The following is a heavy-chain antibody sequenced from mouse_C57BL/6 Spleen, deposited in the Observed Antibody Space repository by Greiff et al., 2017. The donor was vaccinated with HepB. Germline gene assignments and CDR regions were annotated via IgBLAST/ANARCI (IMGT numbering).Heavy chain of an antibody. CDR3: AREGTGVTYFDY. CDR1: GYTFTSYG. CDR2: IYPRSGNT. J-gene: IGHJ2*01. Sequence: LVESGAELARPGASVKLSCKASGYTFTSYGISWVKQRTGQGLEWIGEIYPRSGNTSYNEKFKGKATLTADKSSSTAYMELHSLTSEDSAVYFCAREGTGVTYFDYWGQGTTLTVSS. V-gene: IGHV1-81*01. D-gene: IGHD4-1*01.